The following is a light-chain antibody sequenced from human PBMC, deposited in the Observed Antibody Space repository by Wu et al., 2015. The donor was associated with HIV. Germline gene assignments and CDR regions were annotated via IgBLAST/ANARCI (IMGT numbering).Light chain of an antibody. CDR1: QDVSSTY. J-gene: IGKJ1*01. CDR2: GVS. CDR3: HQYGSSPQT. Sequence: GKRATLSCRATQDVSSTYLGWYQXKPGQAPRLLIYGVSSRATGIPDRFSGSGSGTDFTLTISRLEPEDFAVYYCHQYGSSPQTFGQGTKVEIK. V-gene: IGKV3-20*01.